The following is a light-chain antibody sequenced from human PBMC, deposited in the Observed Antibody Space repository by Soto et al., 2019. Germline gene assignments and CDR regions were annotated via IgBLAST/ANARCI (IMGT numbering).Light chain of an antibody. CDR1: SSDVGSYNY. J-gene: IGLJ1*01. Sequence: QSVLTQPASVSGSPGQSITISCTGTSSDVGSYNYVSWYQQHPGKAPKLMIYEVSDRPSGIPDRFSGSKSGTSATLGITGFQTGDEADYYCGSWDSSLSAYVFGTGTKV. CDR2: EVS. CDR3: GSWDSSLSAYV. V-gene: IGLV2-14*01.